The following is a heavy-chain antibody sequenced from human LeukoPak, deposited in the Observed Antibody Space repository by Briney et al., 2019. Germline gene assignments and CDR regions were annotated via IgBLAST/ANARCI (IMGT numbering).Heavy chain of an antibody. CDR1: GFTFSNAW. Sequence: GGSLRLSCAASGFTFSNAWMSWVRQAPGKGLEWVAVISYDGSNKYYADSVKGRFTISRDNSKNTLYLQMNSLRAEDTAVYYCAVLADWGQGTLVTVSS. D-gene: IGHD2/OR15-2a*01. CDR2: ISYDGSNK. J-gene: IGHJ4*02. V-gene: IGHV3-30*03. CDR3: AVLAD.